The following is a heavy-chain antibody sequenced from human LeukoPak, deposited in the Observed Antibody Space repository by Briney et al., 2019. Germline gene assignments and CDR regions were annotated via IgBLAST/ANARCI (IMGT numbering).Heavy chain of an antibody. D-gene: IGHD4/OR15-4a*01. CDR3: ARGTMGMPY. CDR1: GFTFDDYG. J-gene: IGHJ4*02. Sequence: PGGSLRLSCAASGFTFDDYGMSWVRQAPGKGLEWVPVINWNGGSTGYADSVKARFTISRDTAKNSLYLQMNSLRAEDTAMYYLARGTMGMPYWGQGTLVTVSS. CDR2: INWNGGST. V-gene: IGHV3-20*04.